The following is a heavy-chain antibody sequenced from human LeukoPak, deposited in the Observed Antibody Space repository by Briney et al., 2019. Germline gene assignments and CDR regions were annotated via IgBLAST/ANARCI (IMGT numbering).Heavy chain of an antibody. CDR1: GFTFSSYS. Sequence: GGSLRLSCAASGFTFSSYSMNWVRQAPGKGLEWVSSISSSSSYIYYADSVKGRFTISRDNAKNSLYLQMNSLRAEDTAVYHCARVGAIYCTNGVCPPFDYWGQGTLVTVSS. CDR2: ISSSSSYI. V-gene: IGHV3-21*01. CDR3: ARVGAIYCTNGVCPPFDY. J-gene: IGHJ4*02. D-gene: IGHD2-8*01.